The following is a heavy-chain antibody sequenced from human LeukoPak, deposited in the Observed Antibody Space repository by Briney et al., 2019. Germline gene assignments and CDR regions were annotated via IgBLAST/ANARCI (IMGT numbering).Heavy chain of an antibody. D-gene: IGHD4-17*01. CDR1: GFTFSSYA. J-gene: IGHJ4*02. Sequence: GGSLRLSCAASGFTFSSYAMHWVRQAPGKGLQWLALTSDDGSAKYYADSVKGRFTISRDNSQNTLYLQMNSLRADETAIYYCARAPGGFHGDYSPIAYWGQGTLVTVSS. V-gene: IGHV3-30-3*01. CDR2: TSDDGSAK. CDR3: ARAPGGFHGDYSPIAY.